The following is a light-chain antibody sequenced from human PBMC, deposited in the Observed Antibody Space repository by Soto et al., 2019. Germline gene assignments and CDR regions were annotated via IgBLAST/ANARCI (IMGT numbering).Light chain of an antibody. CDR2: GAS. Sequence: EIVMTQSPATLSVSPGERATLSCRASQSVDSYLAWYQQKPGQVPRLLLYGASSRATGIPARFSGSGSGTEFTLTISSLQSEDFAVYYCPQYKDWPLTFGQGTKVEIK. CDR3: PQYKDWPLT. V-gene: IGKV3-15*01. J-gene: IGKJ1*01. CDR1: QSVDSY.